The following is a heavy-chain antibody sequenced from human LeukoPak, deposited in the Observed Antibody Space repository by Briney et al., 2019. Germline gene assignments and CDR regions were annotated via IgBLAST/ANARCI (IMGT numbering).Heavy chain of an antibody. Sequence: ASVKVSCKASGYIFTDYYVHWVRQAPGQGLEWMAWINPVTGGTNYAQKFRDRVTVTRDTSTSTAYMELSSLGSDDTAVYFCARANPIYVFWIGYFWGQGTLVTVSS. D-gene: IGHD3/OR15-3a*01. CDR2: INPVTGGT. CDR1: GYIFTDYY. CDR3: ARANPIYVFWIGYF. J-gene: IGHJ4*02. V-gene: IGHV1-2*02.